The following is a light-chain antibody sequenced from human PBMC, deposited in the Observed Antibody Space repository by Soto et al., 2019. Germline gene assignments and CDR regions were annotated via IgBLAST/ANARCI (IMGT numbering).Light chain of an antibody. V-gene: IGKV3-11*01. CDR3: QQRSDWPWT. CDR2: EAS. CDR1: QSISIN. Sequence: EIVMTQSPATLSVSPGERAILSCRASQSISINLAWYQQKPGQAPRLLMYEASNRATGIPARFSGGGSGTDFTLTISSLEPEDFAVYYCQQRSDWPWTFGQGTKVDIK. J-gene: IGKJ1*01.